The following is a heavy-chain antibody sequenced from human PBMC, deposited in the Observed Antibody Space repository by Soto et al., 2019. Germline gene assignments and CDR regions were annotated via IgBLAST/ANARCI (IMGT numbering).Heavy chain of an antibody. CDR3: AHTLMRRSTYYYGMDV. V-gene: IGHV2-5*02. CDR2: IDWDDDN. J-gene: IGHJ6*02. D-gene: IGHD2-8*01. CDR1: GFSLSTSGVG. Sequence: QITLKESGPTLVKVTQTLTLTCTFSGFSLSTSGVGVAWSRPPPGKALEWLALIDWDDDNRYSPSLKSRLTITKDTSKNRLVLTLTIMDPVDTATYYCAHTLMRRSTYYYGMDVWGQRTTVTVSS.